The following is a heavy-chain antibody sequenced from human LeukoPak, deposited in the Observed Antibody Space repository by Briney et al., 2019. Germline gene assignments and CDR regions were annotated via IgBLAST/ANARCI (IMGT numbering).Heavy chain of an antibody. Sequence: GGSLRLSCAASGFTFSSYCMNWVRQAPGKGLEWVSSISSSSSYIYYADSVKGRFTISRDNAKNSLYLQMNSLRAEDTAVYYCARALPSPLYSGSYADAFDIWGQGTMVTVSS. CDR1: GFTFSSYC. D-gene: IGHD1-26*01. J-gene: IGHJ3*02. V-gene: IGHV3-21*01. CDR3: ARALPSPLYSGSYADAFDI. CDR2: ISSSSSYI.